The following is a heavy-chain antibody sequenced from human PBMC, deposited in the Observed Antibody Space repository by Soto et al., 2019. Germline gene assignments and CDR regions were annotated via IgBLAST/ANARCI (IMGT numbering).Heavy chain of an antibody. V-gene: IGHV3-64*01. CDR2: ISSNGGST. D-gene: IGHD4-17*01. CDR1: GFTFSSYA. J-gene: IGHJ3*02. Sequence: EVQLVESGGGLVQPGGSLRLSCAASGFTFSSYAMHWVRQAPGKGLEYVSAISSNGGSTYYANSVKGRFTISRDNSKNTLYLQMGSLRAEDMAVYYCVRDGLRQYAFDIWGQGTMVTGSS. CDR3: VRDGLRQYAFDI.